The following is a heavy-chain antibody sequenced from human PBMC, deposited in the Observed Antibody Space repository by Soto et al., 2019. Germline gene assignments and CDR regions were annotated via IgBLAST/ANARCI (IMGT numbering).Heavy chain of an antibody. J-gene: IGHJ4*02. CDR2: LHSDGKIT. CDR3: ARGRGSFYLDF. D-gene: IGHD1-26*01. CDR1: VFTFGNYW. Sequence: GTLRGSCPPSVFTFGNYWMYWVRQGPGKGLVWVSRLHSDGKITTYADSVKGRFTVSRDIAKNTLYLQMNSLRAEVTAMYYCARGRGSFYLDFWGQGTLVTVSS. V-gene: IGHV3-74*01.